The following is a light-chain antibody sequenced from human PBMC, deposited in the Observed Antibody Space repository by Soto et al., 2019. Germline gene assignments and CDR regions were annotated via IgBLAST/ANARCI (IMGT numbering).Light chain of an antibody. V-gene: IGKV4-1*01. CDR3: QQYYTTPPT. Sequence: DIVMTQSPDSLAVSLGERATINCKSSQSVVYSSNHKGYLAWYQQKPGQPPNLLIYWASTRQSGVPDRFSGSGSGTDFTLTISSLQAEDGAVYYCQQYYTTPPTFGQGTKVDIK. J-gene: IGKJ1*01. CDR2: WAS. CDR1: QSVVYSSNHKGY.